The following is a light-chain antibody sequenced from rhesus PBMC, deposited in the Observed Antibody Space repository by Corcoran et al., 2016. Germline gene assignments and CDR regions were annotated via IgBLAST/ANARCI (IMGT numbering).Light chain of an antibody. J-gene: IGKJ4*01. V-gene: IGKV1-74*01. CDR1: ENINTY. Sequence: DIQMTQSPSSLSASVGDRVTITCRASENINTYSNWYQQRPGKAPPLRIYKASILQRGVPSRLSGGGSRADYTLTIRGLQPEYISTYYCQHAFGTPPTFGGVTKV. CDR2: KAS. CDR3: QHAFGTPPT.